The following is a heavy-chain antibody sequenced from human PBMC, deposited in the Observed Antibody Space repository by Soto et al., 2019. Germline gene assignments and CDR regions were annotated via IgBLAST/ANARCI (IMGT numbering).Heavy chain of an antibody. V-gene: IGHV3-9*01. Sequence: EVQLVESGGGLVQPGRSLRLSCAASGFTVDDYAMHWVRQAPGKGLEWVSGISWNSETIDYADSVKGRFTISRDNAKSSLFLQMNSLRPDDTALYYGAKDMKWGGMTTIHYFDSWGQGTLVTVSS. D-gene: IGHD4-17*01. J-gene: IGHJ4*02. CDR3: AKDMKWGGMTTIHYFDS. CDR2: ISWNSETI. CDR1: GFTVDDYA.